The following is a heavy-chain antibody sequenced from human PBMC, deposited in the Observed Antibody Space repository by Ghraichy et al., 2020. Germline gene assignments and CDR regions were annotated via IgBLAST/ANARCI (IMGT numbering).Heavy chain of an antibody. J-gene: IGHJ4*02. CDR2: IRDDIT. Sequence: GGSLRLSCAASGFTFKNYAMRWVRQAPGKGLEWVSGIRDDITYYADSVKGRFSISRDNSKNTLFLQMNSLRVEDTALYYCAKVLDRDKYNDFDYWGQGTLVTVSS. D-gene: IGHD1-1*01. CDR1: GFTFKNYA. V-gene: IGHV3-23*01. CDR3: AKVLDRDKYNDFDY.